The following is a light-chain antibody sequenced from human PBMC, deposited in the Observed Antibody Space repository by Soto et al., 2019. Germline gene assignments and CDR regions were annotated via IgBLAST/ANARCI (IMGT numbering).Light chain of an antibody. CDR3: QQRSNWPPLT. CDR1: QSVSSY. V-gene: IGKV3-11*01. CDR2: DAL. Sequence: ELVLTQSPATLSLSPGERATLFCRASQSVSSYLAWYQQKPGQAPRLLIYDALNRATGIPARFSGSGSGTDFTLTISSLEPEDFAVYYCQQRSNWPPLTFGGGTKVQIK. J-gene: IGKJ4*01.